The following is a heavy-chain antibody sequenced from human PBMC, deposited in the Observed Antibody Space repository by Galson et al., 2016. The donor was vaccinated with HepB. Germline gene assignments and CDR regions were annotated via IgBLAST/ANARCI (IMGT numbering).Heavy chain of an antibody. Sequence: SLRLSCAASGFTFSDYYMSWIRQAPGKGLEWVAGISFDGDNTYYADSVKGRFTISRDKSKSTLYLQMNRLRPGDTAVYYCVREKWLRLLAIGDNWGQGTLVAVSS. V-gene: IGHV3-30*03. CDR1: GFTFSDYY. CDR2: ISFDGDNT. J-gene: IGHJ4*02. D-gene: IGHD5-12*01. CDR3: VREKWLRLLAIGDN.